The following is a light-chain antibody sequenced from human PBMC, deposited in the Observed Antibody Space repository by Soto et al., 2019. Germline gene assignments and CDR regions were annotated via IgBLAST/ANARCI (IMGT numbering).Light chain of an antibody. CDR1: SSDVGGYDY. J-gene: IGLJ1*01. Sequence: QPVLTQPASVSGSPGQSITISCTGTSSDVGGYDYVSWYQLHPGKAPKLMVFEVSNRPSGVSYRFSGSKSGNTASLTISGLQAEDEADYFCSSYSISTAYLFGTGTKLTVL. V-gene: IGLV2-14*01. CDR2: EVS. CDR3: SSYSISTAYL.